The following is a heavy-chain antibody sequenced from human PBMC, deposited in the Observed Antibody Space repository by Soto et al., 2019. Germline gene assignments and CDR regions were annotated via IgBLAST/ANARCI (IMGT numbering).Heavy chain of an antibody. V-gene: IGHV4-34*01. CDR1: GGSFSGYY. CDR2: INHSGST. D-gene: IGHD2-15*01. Sequence: SETLSLTCAVYGGSFSGYYWSWIRQPPGKGLEWIGEINHSGSTNYNPSLKSRVTISVDTSKNQFSLKLSSVTAADTAVYYCARERITMVVAARGRYSQHWGQGTLGT. J-gene: IGHJ1*01. CDR3: ARERITMVVAARGRYSQH.